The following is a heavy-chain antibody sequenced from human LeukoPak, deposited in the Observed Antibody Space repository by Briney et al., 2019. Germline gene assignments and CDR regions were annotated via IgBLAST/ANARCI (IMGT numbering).Heavy chain of an antibody. CDR2: IKQDGSEK. CDR3: TRGRSSSGF. Sequence: PGGSLSLSCAASGFTFSSYWVSWVRQAPGKGLEWVANIKQDGSEKYYVDSVKGRFTISRDNAKNSLYLQMNSLRAEDTAVYYCTRGRSSSGFWGQGTLVTVSS. J-gene: IGHJ4*02. D-gene: IGHD6-19*01. V-gene: IGHV3-7*01. CDR1: GFTFSSYW.